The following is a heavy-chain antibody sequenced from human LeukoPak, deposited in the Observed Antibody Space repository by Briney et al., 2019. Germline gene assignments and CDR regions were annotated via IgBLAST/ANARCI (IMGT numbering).Heavy chain of an antibody. V-gene: IGHV3-49*04. CDR1: GFTFSSYA. D-gene: IGHD3-22*01. Sequence: GGSLRLSCAASGFTFSSYAMSWVRQAPGKGLEWVGFIRSKAYGGTTEYAASVKGRFTISRDDSKSIAYLQMNSLKTEDTAVYYCTREDYYDSSGYGMDVWGQGTTVTVSS. CDR2: IRSKAYGGTT. J-gene: IGHJ6*02. CDR3: TREDYYDSSGYGMDV.